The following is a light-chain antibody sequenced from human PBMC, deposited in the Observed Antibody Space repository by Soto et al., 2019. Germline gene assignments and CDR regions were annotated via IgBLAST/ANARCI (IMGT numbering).Light chain of an antibody. CDR3: QQYGSSPPT. CDR2: GAS. CDR1: QSVSGSY. Sequence: EIVLTQSPGTLSLSPGERATLSCRASQSVSGSYLAWYQQKPGQAPRLLIYGASSRATGIPDRFSGSGSGTDFTLTINRLEPEDFALYYCQQYGSSPPTFGQGTKV. V-gene: IGKV3-20*01. J-gene: IGKJ1*01.